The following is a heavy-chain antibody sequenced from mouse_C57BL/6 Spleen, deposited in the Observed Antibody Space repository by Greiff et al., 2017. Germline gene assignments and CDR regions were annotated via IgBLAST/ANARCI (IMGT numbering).Heavy chain of an antibody. V-gene: IGHV2-2*01. CDR3: AFSYYDYAWFAY. J-gene: IGHJ3*01. CDR2: IWSGGST. Sequence: VQLVESGPGLVQPSQSLSITCTVSGFSLTSYGVHWVRQSPGKGLEWLGVIWSGGSTDYNAAFISRLSISKDNSKSQVFFKMNSLQADDTAIYYCAFSYYDYAWFAYWGQGTLVTVSA. CDR1: GFSLTSYG. D-gene: IGHD2-4*01.